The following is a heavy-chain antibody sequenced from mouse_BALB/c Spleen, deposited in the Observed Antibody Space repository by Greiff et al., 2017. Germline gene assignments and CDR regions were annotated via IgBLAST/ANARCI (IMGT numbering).Heavy chain of an antibody. D-gene: IGHD2-1*01. J-gene: IGHJ4*01. Sequence: EVQVVESGGGLVKPGGSLKLSCAASGFTFSSYAMSWVRLSPEKRLEWVAEISSGGSYTYYPDTVTGRFTISRDNAKNTLYLEMSSLRSEDTAMYYCARVNYGNYVGMDYWGQGTSVTVSS. CDR3: ARVNYGNYVGMDY. CDR2: ISSGGSYT. V-gene: IGHV5-9-4*01. CDR1: GFTFSSYA.